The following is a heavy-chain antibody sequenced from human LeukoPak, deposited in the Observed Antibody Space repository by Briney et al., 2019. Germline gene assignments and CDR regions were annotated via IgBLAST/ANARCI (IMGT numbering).Heavy chain of an antibody. Sequence: PSENLSLTCTVGGGSISSNYWSWIRQPPGKGLEWIGYIYTSGSTNYNPSLKSRVTISVDTSKNQFSLKLSSVTAADTAVYYCARHGFRSGSYYFDYWGQGTLVTVSS. CDR3: ARHGFRSGSYYFDY. J-gene: IGHJ4*02. V-gene: IGHV4-4*09. CDR2: IYTSGST. D-gene: IGHD1-26*01. CDR1: GGSISSNY.